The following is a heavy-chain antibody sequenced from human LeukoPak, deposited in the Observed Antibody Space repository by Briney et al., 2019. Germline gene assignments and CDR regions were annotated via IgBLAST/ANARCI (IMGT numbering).Heavy chain of an antibody. Sequence: GGSLRLSCAASGFTFSLYAMSWIRQAPGKGLEWVSYISSSDSTIYYADSVKGRFTISRDNAKNSLYLQMNSLRAEDTAVYYCARVAVDTAMVTDNYMDVWGKGTTVTVSS. CDR3: ARVAVDTAMVTDNYMDV. J-gene: IGHJ6*03. CDR1: GFTFSLYA. V-gene: IGHV3-11*04. D-gene: IGHD5-18*01. CDR2: ISSSDSTI.